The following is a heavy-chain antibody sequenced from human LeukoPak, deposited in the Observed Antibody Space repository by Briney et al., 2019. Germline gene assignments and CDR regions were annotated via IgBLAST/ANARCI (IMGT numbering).Heavy chain of an antibody. CDR3: AWMVRGVMVADY. CDR2: IYSGGST. J-gene: IGHJ4*02. Sequence: GGSLRLSCAASGFTVSSNYMSWVRQAPGKGLEWVSVIYSGGSTYYADSVKGRFTISRDNSKNTLYLQMNSLRAEDTAVYYCAWMVRGVMVADYWGQGTLVTVSS. D-gene: IGHD3-10*01. V-gene: IGHV3-66*01. CDR1: GFTVSSNY.